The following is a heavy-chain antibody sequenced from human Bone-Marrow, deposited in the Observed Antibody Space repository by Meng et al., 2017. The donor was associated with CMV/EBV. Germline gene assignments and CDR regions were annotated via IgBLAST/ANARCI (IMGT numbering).Heavy chain of an antibody. Sequence: GSLRLSCTVSGGSTSSYYWSWIRQPPGKGLEWIGYIYYSGSTNYNPSLKRRVTMSVDTSKNQFSLNLSSVTAADTAVYYCARDSRVLGMDVWGQGTTVTVSS. CDR1: GGSTSSYY. V-gene: IGHV4-59*01. CDR3: ARDSRVLGMDV. J-gene: IGHJ6*02. D-gene: IGHD2-2*01. CDR2: IYYSGST.